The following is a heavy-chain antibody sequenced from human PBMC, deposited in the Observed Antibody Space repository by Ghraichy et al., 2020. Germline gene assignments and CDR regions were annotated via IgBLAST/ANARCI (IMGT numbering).Heavy chain of an antibody. CDR1: GYTFTSYD. J-gene: IGHJ6*02. CDR3: ARGGYCGGDCYSPNHYYYYGMDV. V-gene: IGHV1-8*01. D-gene: IGHD2-21*02. Sequence: ASVKVSCKASGYTFTSYDINWVRQATGQGLEWMGWMNPNSGNTGYAQKFQGRVTMTRNTSISTAYMELSSLRSEDTAVYYCARGGYCGGDCYSPNHYYYYGMDVWGQGTTVTVSS. CDR2: MNPNSGNT.